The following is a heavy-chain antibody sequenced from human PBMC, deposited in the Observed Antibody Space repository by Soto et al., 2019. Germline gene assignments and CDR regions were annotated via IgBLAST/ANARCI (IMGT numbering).Heavy chain of an antibody. CDR2: LSASGTGT. V-gene: IGHV3-23*01. CDR1: GFTFTIYS. D-gene: IGHD3-10*01. Sequence: GGSLRLSCAASGFTFTIYSVTWVRQAPGKGLEWVSGLSASGTGTYYADSVKGRFTISRDNSKNTLYLQMNSLRADDTAVYYCARGASDLWFGTNPWGQGTLVTVSS. CDR3: ARGASDLWFGTNP. J-gene: IGHJ5*02.